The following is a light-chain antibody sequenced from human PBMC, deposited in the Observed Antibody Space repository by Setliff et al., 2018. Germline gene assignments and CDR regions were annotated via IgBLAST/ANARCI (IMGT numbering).Light chain of an antibody. CDR1: SSNIGAGFS. CDR3: QSYGGSPDFEV. J-gene: IGLJ1*01. V-gene: IGLV1-40*01. CDR2: GNN. Sequence: QSVLTQPPSVSGAPGQRVTISCTGSSSNIGAGFSVHWYQQLPGTAPKVLIYGNNNRPSGVPDRFSGSKSGTSASLAIAGLQAEDEADYYCQSYGGSPDFEVFGTGTKVTVL.